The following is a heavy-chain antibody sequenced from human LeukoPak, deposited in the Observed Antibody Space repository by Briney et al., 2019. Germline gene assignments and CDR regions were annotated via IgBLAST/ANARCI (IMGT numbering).Heavy chain of an antibody. CDR2: IYTSGST. CDR3: ASDSSAYYFTYFDY. J-gene: IGHJ4*02. V-gene: IGHV4-4*07. Sequence: SETLSLTCTVSGDSISSYYWSWIRQPAGKGLEWIGRIYTSGSTNYNPSLKSRVTMSVDTSKNQFSLKLSSVTAADTAVYYCASDSSAYYFTYFDYWGQGTLVTVSS. D-gene: IGHD3-22*01. CDR1: GDSISSYY.